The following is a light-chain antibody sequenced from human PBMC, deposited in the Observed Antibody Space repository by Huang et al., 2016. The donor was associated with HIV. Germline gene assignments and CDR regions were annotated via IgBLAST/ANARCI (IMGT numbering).Light chain of an antibody. Sequence: DIVMTQSPDSLAVSLGERATINCRSSQGVLYSSNNKNFLAWYQQKPGQPPKLLISWAATRESGVPDRFSGSGSGTDFTLTISSLQAEDVAVYYCQQYYSAPPTFGPGTKVDIK. CDR3: QQYYSAPPT. J-gene: IGKJ3*01. CDR1: QGVLYSSNNKNF. V-gene: IGKV4-1*01. CDR2: WAA.